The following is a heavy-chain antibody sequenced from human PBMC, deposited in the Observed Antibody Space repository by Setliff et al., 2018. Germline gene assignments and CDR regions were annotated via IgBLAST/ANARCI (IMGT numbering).Heavy chain of an antibody. Sequence: PSETLSLTCAVYGGSFSGFYWPWIRQSPGKGLEWIGEINHSGGIDYNPSLKSRVTISVDTSKNQFSLKLTSVTAADTAIYYCASRRTGPGGWFDYWGQGTLVTAPQ. V-gene: IGHV4-34*01. D-gene: IGHD1-26*01. J-gene: IGHJ5*01. CDR1: GGSFSGFY. CDR3: ASRRTGPGGWFDY. CDR2: INHSGGI.